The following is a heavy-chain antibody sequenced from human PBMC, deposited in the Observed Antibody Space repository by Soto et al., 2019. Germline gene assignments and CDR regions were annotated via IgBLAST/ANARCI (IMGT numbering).Heavy chain of an antibody. CDR1: GFTFSSYW. Sequence: EVQLVESGGGLVQPGGSLRLSCAASGFTFSSYWMHWFRQGPGEGLVWVSRIMSDGSGTTYADSVKGRFTISRDNAKNTLYLQMNSLRAEDTAVYHCARSRGSGGVEYNMDVWGQGTTVTVSS. CDR3: ARSRGSGGVEYNMDV. CDR2: IMSDGSGT. J-gene: IGHJ6*02. D-gene: IGHD3-16*01. V-gene: IGHV3-74*01.